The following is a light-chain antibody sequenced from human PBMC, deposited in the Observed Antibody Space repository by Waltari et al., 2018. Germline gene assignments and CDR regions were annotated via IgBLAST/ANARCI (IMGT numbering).Light chain of an antibody. V-gene: IGLV1-51*02. CDR3: GTWDSSLSGAV. CDR1: SSNIGNNY. J-gene: IGLJ7*01. CDR2: EDS. Sequence: QSVLTQPPSVSAAPGQRVTISCSGGSSNIGNNYVSWYRQFTGTAPKLLIYEDSERPSGMPGRFSGSKSGTAATLDITGLQAGDEADYYCGTWDSSLSGAVFGGGTHLTVL.